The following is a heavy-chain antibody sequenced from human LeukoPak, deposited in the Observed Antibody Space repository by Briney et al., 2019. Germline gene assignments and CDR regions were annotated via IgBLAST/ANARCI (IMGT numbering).Heavy chain of an antibody. Sequence: SVKVSCTASGGTFSSYAISWVRQAPGQGLEWMEGIIPIFGTANYAQKFQGRVTITADESTSTAYMELSSLRSEDTAVYYCARDLYCSSTSCYGRRYGMDVWGQGTTVTVSS. CDR3: ARDLYCSSTSCYGRRYGMDV. CDR1: GGTFSSYA. V-gene: IGHV1-69*01. CDR2: IIPIFGTA. J-gene: IGHJ6*02. D-gene: IGHD2-2*01.